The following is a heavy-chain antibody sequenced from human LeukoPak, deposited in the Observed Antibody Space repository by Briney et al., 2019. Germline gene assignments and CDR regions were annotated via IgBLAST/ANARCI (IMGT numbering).Heavy chain of an antibody. CDR3: AKALMYYYDSSGYFDY. D-gene: IGHD3-22*01. CDR2: ISWNSGSI. CDR1: GFTFDDYA. V-gene: IGHV3-9*01. Sequence: SLRLSCAASGFTFDDYAMHWVRQAPGKGLEGVSGISWNSGSIGYADSVKGRFTISRDNAKNSLYLQMNSLRAEDTALYYCAKALMYYYDSSGYFDYWGQGTLVTVSS. J-gene: IGHJ4*02.